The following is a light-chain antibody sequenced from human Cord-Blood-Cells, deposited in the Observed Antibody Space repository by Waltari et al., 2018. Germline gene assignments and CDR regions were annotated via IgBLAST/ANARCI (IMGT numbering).Light chain of an antibody. CDR1: QGISSA. CDR2: DAS. Sequence: AIQLTQSPSSLSASVGDRVTITCRASQGISSALAWYQQKPGNAPKLLIYDASSLESGGPARFSGSGSGTDFTLTISSLQPEDFATYDCQQFKSYPYTFGQGTKLEIK. CDR3: QQFKSYPYT. V-gene: IGKV1-13*02. J-gene: IGKJ2*01.